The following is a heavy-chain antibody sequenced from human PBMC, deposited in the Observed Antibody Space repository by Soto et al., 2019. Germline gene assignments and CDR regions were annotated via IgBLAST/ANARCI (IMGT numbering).Heavy chain of an antibody. CDR2: MNPNSGNT. CDR1: GYTFTSYD. J-gene: IGHJ3*02. Sequence: ASVKVSCEASGYTFTSYDINWVRQATGQGLEWMGWMNPNSGNTGYAQKFQGRVTITRDTSTSTAYMELSSLRSEDTAVYYCARKRVTSPGSFDIWGQGTMVTVSS. CDR3: ARKRVTSPGSFDI. V-gene: IGHV1-8*01.